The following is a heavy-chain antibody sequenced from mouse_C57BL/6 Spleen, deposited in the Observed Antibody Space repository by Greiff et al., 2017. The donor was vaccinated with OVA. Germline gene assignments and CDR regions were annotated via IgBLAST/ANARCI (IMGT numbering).Heavy chain of an antibody. CDR3: TREDDGYYDYAMDY. D-gene: IGHD2-3*01. Sequence: EVKLVESGEGLVKPGGSLKLSCAASGFTFSSYAMSWVRQTPEKRLEWVAYISSGGDYIYYADTVKGRFTISRDNARNTLYLQMSSLKSEYTAMYYCTREDDGYYDYAMDYWGQGTSVTVSS. V-gene: IGHV5-9-1*02. J-gene: IGHJ4*01. CDR2: ISSGGDYI. CDR1: GFTFSSYA.